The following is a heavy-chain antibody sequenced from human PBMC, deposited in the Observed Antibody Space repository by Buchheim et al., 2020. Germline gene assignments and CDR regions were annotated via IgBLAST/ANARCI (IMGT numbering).Heavy chain of an antibody. CDR2: ISSSSSTI. CDR1: GFTFSSYS. Sequence: EVQLVESGGGLVQPGGSLRLSCAASGFTFSSYSMNWVRQAPGKGLEWVSYISSSSSTIYYADSVKGRFTISRDNAKNSLYLQMSSLRAEDTAVYYCARDRRIAAAGLIFYWGQGTL. V-gene: IGHV3-48*04. D-gene: IGHD6-13*01. CDR3: ARDRRIAAAGLIFY. J-gene: IGHJ4*02.